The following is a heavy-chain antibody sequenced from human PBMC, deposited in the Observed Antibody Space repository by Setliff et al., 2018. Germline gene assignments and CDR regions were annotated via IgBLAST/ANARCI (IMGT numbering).Heavy chain of an antibody. D-gene: IGHD6-6*01. CDR2: IHYSGTT. J-gene: IGHJ4*02. Sequence: PSETLSLTCTVSGGSSSSHYWSWIRQPPGKGLEWIGYIHYSGTTNYNPSLKSRVTLSLDTSRDQFSLKLISMIAADTAVYHCARGRNIAARLLDSWGQGTLVTVPQ. CDR3: ARGRNIAARLLDS. V-gene: IGHV4-59*11. CDR1: GGSSSSHY.